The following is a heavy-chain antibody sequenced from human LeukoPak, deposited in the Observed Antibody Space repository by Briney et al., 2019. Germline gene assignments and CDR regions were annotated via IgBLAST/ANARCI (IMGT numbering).Heavy chain of an antibody. V-gene: IGHV3-30*03. CDR1: GFTFSSYG. J-gene: IGHJ5*02. D-gene: IGHD3-3*01. CDR2: ISYDGSNK. CDR3: ASHGEYTDFWTRYNWFDP. Sequence: PGRSLRLSCAASGFTFSSYGMHWVCQAPGKGLEWVAVISYDGSNKYYADSVKGRFTISRDNSKNTLYLQMNSLRAEDTAVYYCASHGEYTDFWTRYNWFDPWGQGTLVTVSS.